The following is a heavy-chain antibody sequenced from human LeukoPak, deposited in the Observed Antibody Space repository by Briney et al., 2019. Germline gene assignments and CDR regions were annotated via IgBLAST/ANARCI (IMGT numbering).Heavy chain of an antibody. J-gene: IGHJ4*02. Sequence: GGSLRLSCAASGFTFGTYAMHWVRLAPGKGLEWVAVLSDDGNKEYYADSVKGRFTISRDNSKNTLYLQMNSLSAEDTAVYYCAKVGTNFLRYHFDSWGRGTLVTVSS. V-gene: IGHV3-30-3*01. CDR1: GFTFGTYA. D-gene: IGHD1-1*01. CDR3: AKVGTNFLRYHFDS. CDR2: LSDDGNKE.